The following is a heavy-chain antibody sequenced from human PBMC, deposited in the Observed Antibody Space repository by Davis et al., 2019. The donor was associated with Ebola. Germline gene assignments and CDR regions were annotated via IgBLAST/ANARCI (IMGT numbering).Heavy chain of an antibody. CDR2: ISYDGRTK. J-gene: IGHJ4*02. D-gene: IGHD1-14*01. CDR3: ARATGADY. V-gene: IGHV3-30*03. CDR1: GFPFSSYG. Sequence: GESLKISCAASGFPFSSYGMHWVRQAPGKGLEWVADISYDGRTKYYADSVKGRFTISRDNSKNTLYLQMNSLRAEDTAVYYCARATGADYWGQGTLVTVSS.